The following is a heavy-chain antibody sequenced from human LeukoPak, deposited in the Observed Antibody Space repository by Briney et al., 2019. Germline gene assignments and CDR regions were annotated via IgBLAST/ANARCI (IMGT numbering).Heavy chain of an antibody. CDR1: GFTFSNYA. V-gene: IGHV3-23*01. Sequence: GGSLRLSCEASGFTFSNYAMSWVRQAPGKGLEWVSAIVGSGSSTYYADSVKGRFTISRDNSKNTLYLQLTRLRAEDTAVYYCAKWEDYDILAVYFNSDYWGQGTLVTVSS. CDR2: IVGSGSST. CDR3: AKWEDYDILAVYFNSDY. D-gene: IGHD3-9*01. J-gene: IGHJ4*02.